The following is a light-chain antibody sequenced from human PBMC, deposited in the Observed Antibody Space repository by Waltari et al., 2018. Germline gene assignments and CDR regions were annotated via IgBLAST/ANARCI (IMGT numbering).Light chain of an antibody. V-gene: IGLV2-23*02. CDR3: CSYAGTSTL. CDR1: GNDIGYYTL. J-gene: IGLJ1*01. Sequence: QSALTQPASVSGSPGQSITIPCIGSGNDIGYYTLVSWFQQHPGKAPKLIIYEVSKRPSGVSNRFSGSKSGSTASLTISGLQTEDESYYYCCSYAGTSTLFGTGTRVTVL. CDR2: EVS.